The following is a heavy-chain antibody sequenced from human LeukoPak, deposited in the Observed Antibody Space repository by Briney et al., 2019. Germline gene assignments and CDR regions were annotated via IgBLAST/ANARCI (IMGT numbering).Heavy chain of an antibody. Sequence: SETLSLTCTVSGGSISSNYWSWIRQPPGKGLEWIGYIYYSGSTNYNPSLKSRVTISVDASKNQFSLKLSSVTAADTAVYYCARNYSNYYYYYMDVWGKGTTVTVSS. CDR1: GGSISSNY. CDR2: IYYSGST. D-gene: IGHD4-11*01. V-gene: IGHV4-59*01. CDR3: ARNYSNYYYYYMDV. J-gene: IGHJ6*03.